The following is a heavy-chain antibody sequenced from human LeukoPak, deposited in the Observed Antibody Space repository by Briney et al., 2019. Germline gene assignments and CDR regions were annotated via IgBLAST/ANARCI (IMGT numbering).Heavy chain of an antibody. CDR2: VYHSGST. Sequence: SETLSLTCAVSDYSISSGDYWGWIRQPPGKGLEWIGSVYHSGSTHYSPSLKSRVTISVDTSKNQFSLKLRSVTAADTAVYYCARGTYSSWYSGSYYWGTRHYFDYWGQGTLVTVSS. D-gene: IGHD1-26*01. J-gene: IGHJ4*02. CDR1: DYSISSGDY. CDR3: ARGTYSSWYSGSYYWGTRHYFDY. V-gene: IGHV4-38-2*01.